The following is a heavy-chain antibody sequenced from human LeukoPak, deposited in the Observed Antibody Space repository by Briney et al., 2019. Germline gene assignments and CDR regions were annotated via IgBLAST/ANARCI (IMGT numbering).Heavy chain of an antibody. Sequence: GGSLRLSCAASGFTFRNYAMSWVRQAPGKGLEWVAVVHNDGDTKYFGDSVKGRFTISRDNSKNTLYLQMNSLRAEDTAVYYCATGTGYYYDRWGQGTLVTVAS. V-gene: IGHV3-23*03. CDR3: ATGTGYYYDR. D-gene: IGHD3-9*01. J-gene: IGHJ4*02. CDR1: GFTFRNYA. CDR2: VHNDGDTK.